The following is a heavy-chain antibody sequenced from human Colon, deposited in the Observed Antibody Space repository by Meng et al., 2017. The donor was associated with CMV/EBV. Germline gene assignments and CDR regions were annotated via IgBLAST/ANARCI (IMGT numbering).Heavy chain of an antibody. CDR3: ARDARITGTSAGY. CDR1: GYTFIGYY. J-gene: IGHJ4*02. V-gene: IGHV1-2*02. Sequence: ASVKVSCKASGYTFIGYYMHWVRQAPGQGLEWMGWINPNSGVTNYAQKFQGRVTMTRDTSVSTAYMELSSLRSDDTAVYYCARDARITGTSAGYWGQGTLVTVSS. CDR2: INPNSGVT. D-gene: IGHD1-20*01.